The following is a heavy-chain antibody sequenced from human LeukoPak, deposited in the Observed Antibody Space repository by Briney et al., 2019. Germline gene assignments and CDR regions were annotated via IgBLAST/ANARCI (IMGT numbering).Heavy chain of an antibody. J-gene: IGHJ3*02. CDR3: ARGRYYDSGGYDEAFDI. CDR2: VSGYNGNT. Sequence: ASVKVSCKASDYTFSSYGISWVRQAPGQGLEWMGWVSGYNGNTKYAQNLQGRVTMTTDTSTTTAYMELRSLRSDDTAVYYCARGRYYDSGGYDEAFDIWGQGTAVTVPS. V-gene: IGHV1-18*01. D-gene: IGHD3-22*01. CDR1: DYTFSSYG.